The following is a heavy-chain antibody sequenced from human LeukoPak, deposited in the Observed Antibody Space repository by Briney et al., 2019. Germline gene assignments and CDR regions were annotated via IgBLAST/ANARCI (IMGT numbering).Heavy chain of an antibody. D-gene: IGHD6-19*01. J-gene: IGHJ4*02. CDR3: ATESTAVAGTKY. CDR1: GFTFSTYG. CDR2: IIRSGDIT. Sequence: GGSLTLSCAASGFTFSTYGMNWVRQAPGKGLEWVSTIIRSGDITYYADSEKGRFTISRDNSKNTPYLQMNSLRAEDTAIYYCATESTAVAGTKYWGQGILVTVSS. V-gene: IGHV3-23*01.